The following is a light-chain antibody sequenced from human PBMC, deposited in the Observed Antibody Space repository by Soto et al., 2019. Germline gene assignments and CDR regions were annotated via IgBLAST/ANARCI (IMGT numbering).Light chain of an antibody. CDR2: DAS. V-gene: IGKV3-11*01. CDR1: QSVSSY. J-gene: IGKJ3*01. CDR3: QQRSNGPIT. Sequence: EIVLTQSPATLSLSPGERTTLSCRASQSVSSYLAWYQQKPGQAPRLLIYDASNRATGIPARFSGSGSGTDFTLTISSLAPEDFADYYCQQRSNGPITFGRGTKVDIK.